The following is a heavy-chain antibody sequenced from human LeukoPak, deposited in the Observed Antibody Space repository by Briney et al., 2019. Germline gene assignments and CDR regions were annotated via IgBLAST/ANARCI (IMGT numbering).Heavy chain of an antibody. D-gene: IGHD2-2*01. Sequence: PGGSLRLSCAASGFTFSSYSMNWVRQAPGKGLEWVSYISSSSSTIYYADSLKGRFTISRDNAKNSVHLQMNSLRAEDTAVYYCARETDSTLFDYWGQGTLVTVSS. J-gene: IGHJ4*02. CDR3: ARETDSTLFDY. CDR2: ISSSSSTI. V-gene: IGHV3-48*04. CDR1: GFTFSSYS.